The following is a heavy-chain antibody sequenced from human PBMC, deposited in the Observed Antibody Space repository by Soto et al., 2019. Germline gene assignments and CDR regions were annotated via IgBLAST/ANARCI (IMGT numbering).Heavy chain of an antibody. V-gene: IGHV3-48*01. J-gene: IGHJ4*02. CDR1: GFTFSSYS. CDR3: ARDLNYGRFDY. Sequence: EVQLVESGGGLVQPGGSLRLSCAASGFTFSSYSMNWVRQAPGKGLEWVSYISSSSSTIYYADSVKGRFTISRDNAKNSLYLQMKSLSAEDAAVYYCARDLNYGRFDYWGQGTLVTVSS. D-gene: IGHD4-17*01. CDR2: ISSSSSTI.